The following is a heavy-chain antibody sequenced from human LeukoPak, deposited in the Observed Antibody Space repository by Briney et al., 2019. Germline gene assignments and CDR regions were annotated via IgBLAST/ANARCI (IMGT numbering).Heavy chain of an antibody. V-gene: IGHV1-8*03. CDR2: MNPNSGNT. D-gene: IGHD3-22*01. J-gene: IGHJ6*03. Sequence: GASVKVSCKASGYTFTSYGISWVRQAPGQGLEWMGWMNPNSGNTGYAQKFQGRVTITRNTSISTAYMELSSLRSEDTAVYYCARSYYDSSGYLYYYYYYMDVWGKGTTVTVSS. CDR1: GYTFTSYG. CDR3: ARSYYDSSGYLYYYYYYMDV.